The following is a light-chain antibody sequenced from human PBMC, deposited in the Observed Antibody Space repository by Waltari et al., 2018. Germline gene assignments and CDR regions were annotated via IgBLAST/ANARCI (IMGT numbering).Light chain of an antibody. Sequence: EIVLTQSPDFQSVTPKEKVTITCRASQSIDSNLHWYQQKPNQSPKLLIRYASQSISGVPSRFSGSRSRTDFTLTINSLEAEDAATYFCHQSSSLPWTFGQGTKVEIK. CDR3: HQSSSLPWT. CDR1: QSIDSN. J-gene: IGKJ1*01. V-gene: IGKV6-21*02. CDR2: YAS.